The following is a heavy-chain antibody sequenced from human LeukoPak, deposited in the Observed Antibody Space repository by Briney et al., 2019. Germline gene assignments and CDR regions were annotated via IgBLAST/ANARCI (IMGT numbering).Heavy chain of an antibody. J-gene: IGHJ5*02. Sequence: GGSLRLSCAASGVTFSSYGMSWVCQAPGKGLEWVSAISGSGDSAYYADSVKGRFTISRDNSKNTLYLQVNSLRAEDTAEYYCAKGGPGFNWFDPWGQGTLVTVSS. CDR1: GVTFSSYG. CDR2: ISGSGDSA. V-gene: IGHV3-23*01. CDR3: AKGGPGFNWFDP.